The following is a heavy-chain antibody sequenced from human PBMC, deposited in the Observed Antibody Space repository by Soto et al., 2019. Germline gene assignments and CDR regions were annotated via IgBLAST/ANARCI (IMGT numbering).Heavy chain of an antibody. CDR2: ISAYNGNT. V-gene: IGHV1-18*01. Sequence: GASVKVSCKASGYTFTSYGISWVRQAPGQGLEWMGWISAYNGNTNYAQKLQGRVTMTTDTSTSTAYMELRSLRSDDTAVYYCARVRDSSGYYYVFTKEREQCFQHWGQGTLVTVSS. CDR3: ARVRDSSGYYYVFTKEREQCFQH. J-gene: IGHJ1*01. D-gene: IGHD3-22*01. CDR1: GYTFTSYG.